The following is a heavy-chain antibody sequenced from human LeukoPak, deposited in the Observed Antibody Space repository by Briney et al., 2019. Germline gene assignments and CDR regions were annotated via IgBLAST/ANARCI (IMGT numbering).Heavy chain of an antibody. V-gene: IGHV4-59*12. CDR2: IYYRGST. D-gene: IGHD3-22*01. CDR1: GASISSYY. CDR3: ARDRDEYYYDSSGSYYFDY. J-gene: IGHJ4*02. Sequence: SETLSLTCTVSGASISSYYWSWIRQPPGKRLEWIGNIYYRGSTNYNPSLKSRVTISVDTSKNQFSLKLSSVTAADTAVYYCARDRDEYYYDSSGSYYFDYWGQGTLVTVSS.